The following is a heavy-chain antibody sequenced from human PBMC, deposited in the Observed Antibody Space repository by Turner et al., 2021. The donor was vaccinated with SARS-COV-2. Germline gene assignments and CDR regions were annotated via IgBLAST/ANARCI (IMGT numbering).Heavy chain of an antibody. Sequence: EVQLVESGGGLVKPGGSLRLSCAASGFTFSSYSMNWVRQAPGKGLEWVSSITSSSSSYIYYADSVKGRFTISRDNAKNSLYLQMNSLRAEDTAVYYCARGTYYYDSSVYSGTNWFDPWGQGTLATVSS. V-gene: IGHV3-21*01. CDR2: ITSSSSSYI. D-gene: IGHD3-22*01. CDR3: ARGTYYYDSSVYSGTNWFDP. CDR1: GFTFSSYS. J-gene: IGHJ5*02.